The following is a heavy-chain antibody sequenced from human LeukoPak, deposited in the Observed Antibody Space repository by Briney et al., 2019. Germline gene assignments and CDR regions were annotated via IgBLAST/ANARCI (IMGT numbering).Heavy chain of an antibody. J-gene: IGHJ4*02. V-gene: IGHV4-59*01. D-gene: IGHD5-24*01. Sequence: SETLSLTCTVSGGSISGYSWTWIWQPPGKGLQWIGYIFDTGRSHCDPSLNSRVTISVDTSRNQLSLRVTSVTAADTALYYCARAGVGGVYNGIFDSWGQGTLVTVSS. CDR2: IFDTGRS. CDR1: GGSISGYS. CDR3: ARAGVGGVYNGIFDS.